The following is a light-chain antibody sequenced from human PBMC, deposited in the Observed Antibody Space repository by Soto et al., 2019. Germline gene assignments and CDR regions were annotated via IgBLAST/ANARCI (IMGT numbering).Light chain of an antibody. J-gene: IGKJ1*01. V-gene: IGKV3-20*01. CDR3: QQYGSSPRT. Sequence: EIVLTQSPGTLSLSPSEGATLSCRASQSVSGSYLAWYQQKPGQAPRLLIYDASSRATGIPDRFSGSGSGTDFTLTISRLEPEDFAVYYCQQYGSSPRTFGQGTKVEIK. CDR1: QSVSGSY. CDR2: DAS.